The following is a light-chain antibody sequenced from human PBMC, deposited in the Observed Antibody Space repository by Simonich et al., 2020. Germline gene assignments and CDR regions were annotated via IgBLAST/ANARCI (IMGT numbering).Light chain of an antibody. Sequence: QTVVTQEPSFSVSPGGTVTLTCGLSSGSVSTSYYPSWYQQTPGQAPRTLIYSTNTRSSGVPNRFSGSKSGNTASLTISGLQAEDEADYYCCSYAGSSTVVFGGGTKLTVL. CDR2: STN. V-gene: IGLV8-61*01. CDR1: SGSVSTSYY. CDR3: CSYAGSSTVV. J-gene: IGLJ2*01.